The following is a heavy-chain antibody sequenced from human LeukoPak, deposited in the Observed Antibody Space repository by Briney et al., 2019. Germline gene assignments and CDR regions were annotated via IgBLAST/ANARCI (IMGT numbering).Heavy chain of an antibody. Sequence: ASVKVSCKASGYTFPGYYMHWVRQAPGQGLEWMGWINPNSGGTNYAQKFQGRVTMTRDTSISTAYMELSRLRSDDTAVYYCARVRKLGYCSSTRCYRNAFDIWGQGTRVTVSS. CDR2: INPNSGGT. V-gene: IGHV1-2*02. CDR1: GYTFPGYY. D-gene: IGHD2-2*02. CDR3: ARVRKLGYCSSTRCYRNAFDI. J-gene: IGHJ3*02.